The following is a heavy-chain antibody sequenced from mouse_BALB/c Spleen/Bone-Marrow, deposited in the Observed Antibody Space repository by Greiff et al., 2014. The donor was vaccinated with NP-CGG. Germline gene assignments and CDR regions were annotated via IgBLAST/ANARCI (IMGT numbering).Heavy chain of an antibody. Sequence: VQLQQSGAELVKPGASVKSSCTASGFNIKDTYMHWVKQRPEQGLEWIGRIDPANGNTKYDPKFQGKATITADTSSNTAYLQPSSLPSEDTAVYYCASYYYGSSYGFAYWGQGTLVTVSA. CDR2: IDPANGNT. J-gene: IGHJ3*01. V-gene: IGHV14-3*02. CDR1: GFNIKDTY. CDR3: ASYYYGSSYGFAY. D-gene: IGHD1-1*01.